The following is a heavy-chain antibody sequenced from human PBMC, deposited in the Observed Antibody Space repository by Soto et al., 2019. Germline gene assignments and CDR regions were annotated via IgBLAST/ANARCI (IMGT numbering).Heavy chain of an antibody. J-gene: IGHJ5*02. V-gene: IGHV4-61*01. D-gene: IGHD3-22*01. CDR3: ARMSLTMRNWFDP. CDR1: GASVSSGNYY. CDR2: IYYTGST. Sequence: ASETLSLTCAVSGASVSSGNYYWSWIRQPPGRGLDWIGNIYYTGSTNYNPSLKSRVTMSVDTSRNQFSLKLNSVTAADTAVYYCARMSLTMRNWFDPWGPGTLVTVSS.